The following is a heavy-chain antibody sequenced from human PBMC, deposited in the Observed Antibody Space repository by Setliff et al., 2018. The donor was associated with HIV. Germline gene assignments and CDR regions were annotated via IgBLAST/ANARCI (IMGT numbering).Heavy chain of an antibody. Sequence: SETLSLTCAASGGSFSSGSYSWSWIRQPPGKGLEWIGYIYHSGSTYSNPSLKSRVTISVDESKNQFSLKLSSVTAADTAVYYCVRGPYDYVWGSYRPNYFDYWGQGTLVTVSS. CDR1: GGSFSSGSYS. J-gene: IGHJ4*02. CDR3: VRGPYDYVWGSYRPNYFDY. CDR2: IYHSGST. D-gene: IGHD3-16*02. V-gene: IGHV4-30-2*01.